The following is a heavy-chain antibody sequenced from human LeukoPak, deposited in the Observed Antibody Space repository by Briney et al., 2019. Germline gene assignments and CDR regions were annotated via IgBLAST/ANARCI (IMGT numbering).Heavy chain of an antibody. Sequence: SETLSLTCTVSGGSISSGSYYWSWIRQPAGKGLEWIGRIYTSGSTNYNPSLKSRVTISVDTSKNQFSLKLSSVTAADTAVYYCASLGYYDSSGYLGYWGQGTLVTVSS. J-gene: IGHJ4*02. CDR1: GGSISSGSYY. CDR2: IYTSGST. V-gene: IGHV4-61*02. D-gene: IGHD3-22*01. CDR3: ASLGYYDSSGYLGY.